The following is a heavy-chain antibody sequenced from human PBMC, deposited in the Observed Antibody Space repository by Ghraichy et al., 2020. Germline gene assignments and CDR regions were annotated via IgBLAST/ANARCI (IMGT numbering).Heavy chain of an antibody. J-gene: IGHJ3*02. CDR1: GGSISSYY. CDR3: ARDRVLASGSYSGFDAFDI. V-gene: IGHV4-59*01. Sequence: SETLSLTCTVSGGSISSYYWSWIRQPPGKGLEWIGYIYYSGSTNYNPSLKSRVTISEDTSKSQFSLKLSSVTAADTAMYYCARDRVLASGSYSGFDAFDIWGQGTMVTVSS. D-gene: IGHD1-26*01. CDR2: IYYSGST.